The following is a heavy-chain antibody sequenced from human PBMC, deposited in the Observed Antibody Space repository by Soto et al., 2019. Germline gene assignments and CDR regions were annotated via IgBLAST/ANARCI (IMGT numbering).Heavy chain of an antibody. CDR1: GYTFNTYY. CDR3: ARGGHIAVVTASFDY. CDR2: IHPSGGGT. J-gene: IGHJ4*02. V-gene: IGHV1-46*02. Sequence: QVQLVQSGAEVRKPGASVKVSCKPSGYTFNTYYLHWLRQAPGQALEWMGVIHPSGGGTTYAQKFLGRCTVTRDTSTTKVFMELSSLRSDDTAVYYCARGGHIAVVTASFDYWGQGTLVTVSS. D-gene: IGHD2-21*02.